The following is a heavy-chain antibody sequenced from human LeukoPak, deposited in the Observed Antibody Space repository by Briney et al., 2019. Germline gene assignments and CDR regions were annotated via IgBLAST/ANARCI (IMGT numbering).Heavy chain of an antibody. J-gene: IGHJ4*02. CDR3: ARDRGDTSGWPIIDY. V-gene: IGHV3-66*01. CDR1: GLTANNNH. D-gene: IGHD6-19*01. Sequence: PGGSLRLSCAASGLTANNNHMSWVRQAPGKGLEWVSLIQSGSTHYADSVKGRFTISRDNSKNTLYLQMNSLRAEDTAVYYCARDRGDTSGWPIIDYWGQGTLVTVSS. CDR2: IQSGST.